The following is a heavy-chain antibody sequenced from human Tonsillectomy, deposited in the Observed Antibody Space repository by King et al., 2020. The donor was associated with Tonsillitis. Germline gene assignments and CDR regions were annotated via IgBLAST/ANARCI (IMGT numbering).Heavy chain of an antibody. CDR2: IIPIFGTA. CDR1: GGTFSSYA. D-gene: IGHD6-6*01. CDR3: ARANEHDGIAPLGY. Sequence: VQLVESGAEVKKPGSSVKVSCKASGGTFSSYAISWVRQAPGQGLEWMGGIIPIFGTANYAQKFQGRVTITADESTSTAYMELSSLRSEDTAVYYCARANEHDGIAPLGYWGQGTLVTVSS. J-gene: IGHJ4*02. V-gene: IGHV1-69*01.